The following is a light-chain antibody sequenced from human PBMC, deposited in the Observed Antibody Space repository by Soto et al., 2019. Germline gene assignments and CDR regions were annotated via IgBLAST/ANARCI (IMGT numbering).Light chain of an antibody. CDR3: QQYGSSPGT. J-gene: IGKJ1*01. CDR1: QSVSSSY. Sequence: EIVLTQSPGTLSLSPGERATLSCRASQSVSSSYLAWYQQKPGQAPRLLIYGASSRATGIPDRFSGSGSGTDVTLTISKLEPEDFAVYYCQQYGSSPGTFGQGTKVEIK. V-gene: IGKV3-20*01. CDR2: GAS.